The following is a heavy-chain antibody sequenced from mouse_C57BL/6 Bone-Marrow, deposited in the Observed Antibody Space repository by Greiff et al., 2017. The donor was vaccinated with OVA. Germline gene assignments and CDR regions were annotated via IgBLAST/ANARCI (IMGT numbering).Heavy chain of an antibody. CDR1: GFTFSTYG. V-gene: IGHV5-6*02. D-gene: IGHD2-12*01. CDR2: ISSGGSYT. J-gene: IGHJ1*03. CDR3: ARQLSFDV. Sequence: EVKLVESGGDLVKPGGSLKLSCAASGFTFSTYGMSWVRQTPDKRLEWVATISSGGSYTYYPDSVKGRFTISRDNAKNTLYLQMSSLKSEDTAMYYCARQLSFDVWGTGTTVTVSS.